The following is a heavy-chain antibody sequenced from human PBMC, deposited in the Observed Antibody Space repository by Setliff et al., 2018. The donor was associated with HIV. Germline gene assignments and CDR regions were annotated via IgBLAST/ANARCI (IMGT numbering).Heavy chain of an antibody. CDR3: ARGPLLAGDGPYYFDY. Sequence: ASVKVSCKASGYTFTSFGFTWVRQAPGQGLEWMGWASAYIRDTRYAQKFQGRITMTTDRSTNTAYMELSSLRSEDTAVFYCARGPLLAGDGPYYFDYWGQGTRVTVSS. CDR2: ASAYIRDT. D-gene: IGHD7-27*01. J-gene: IGHJ4*02. V-gene: IGHV1-18*01. CDR1: GYTFTSFG.